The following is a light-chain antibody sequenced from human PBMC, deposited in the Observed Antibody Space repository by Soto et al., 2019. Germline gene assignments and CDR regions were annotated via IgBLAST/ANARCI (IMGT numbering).Light chain of an antibody. CDR1: TTDVNGRNY. J-gene: IGLJ1*01. V-gene: IGLV2-14*01. CDR3: CSYTSGTSV. CDR2: EVT. Sequence: QSVLTQPASVSGSPGQSITISCTGTTTDVNGRNYVSWYQQHPGKAPKVIIYEVTNRPSGISHRFSGSKSGNTASLTISGLQAEGEADYYCCSYTSGTSVFGTGTRSPS.